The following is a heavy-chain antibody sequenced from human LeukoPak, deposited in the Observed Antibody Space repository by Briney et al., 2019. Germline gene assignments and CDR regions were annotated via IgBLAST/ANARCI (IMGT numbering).Heavy chain of an antibody. CDR2: ITWNSGVT. D-gene: IGHD5-18*01. CDR3: VKGYSYGLYYYMDV. J-gene: IGHJ6*03. CDR1: GFTFDDYA. V-gene: IGHV3-9*01. Sequence: GGSLRLSCAASGFTFDDYAMHWVRQGPGKGLEWISGITWNSGVTTYADSVKGRFTVSRESAKNSLYLEMNSLRTEDTALYYCVKGYSYGLYYYMDVWGKGTTVTVSS.